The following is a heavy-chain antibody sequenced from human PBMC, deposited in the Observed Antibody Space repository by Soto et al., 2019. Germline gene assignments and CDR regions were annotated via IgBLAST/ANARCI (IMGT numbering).Heavy chain of an antibody. CDR1: GFTFSSYA. CDR2: ISGSGGST. Sequence: GGSLRLSCAASGFTFSSYAMSWVRQAPGKGLEWVSAISGSGGSTYYADSVKGRFTISRDNSKNTLYLQMNSLRAEDTAVYYCAKDLGRFLEWLSNYFDYWGQGTLVTVPQ. V-gene: IGHV3-23*01. J-gene: IGHJ4*02. CDR3: AKDLGRFLEWLSNYFDY. D-gene: IGHD3-3*01.